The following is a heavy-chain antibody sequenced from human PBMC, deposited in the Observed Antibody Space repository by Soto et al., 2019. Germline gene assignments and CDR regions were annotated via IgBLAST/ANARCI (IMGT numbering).Heavy chain of an antibody. J-gene: IGHJ3*02. CDR3: ARESHCSGGSCDDAFDI. Sequence: EVQLVESGGGLVKPGGSLRLSCAASGFTFSSYSMNWVRQAPGKGLEWVSSISSSSSYIYYADSVKGRFTISRDNAKNSLDLQMNSLRAEDTAVYYCARESHCSGGSCDDAFDIWGQGTMVTVSS. CDR1: GFTFSSYS. CDR2: ISSSSSYI. V-gene: IGHV3-21*01. D-gene: IGHD2-15*01.